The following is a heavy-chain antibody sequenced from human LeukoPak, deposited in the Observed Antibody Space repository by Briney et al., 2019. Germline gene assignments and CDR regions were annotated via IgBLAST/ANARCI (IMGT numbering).Heavy chain of an antibody. CDR3: ARQRVIAASLDWFDP. Sequence: SETLSLTCTVSGGSISSNTYYWGWIRQPPGKGLEWVGGIYYSGSTYYNPSLKSPVTIYVDTSKNQFSLKLSSVTAADTAVYYCARQRVIAASLDWFDPWGQGSLVTVSS. CDR1: GGSISSNTYY. V-gene: IGHV4-39*01. CDR2: IYYSGST. D-gene: IGHD2-15*01. J-gene: IGHJ5*02.